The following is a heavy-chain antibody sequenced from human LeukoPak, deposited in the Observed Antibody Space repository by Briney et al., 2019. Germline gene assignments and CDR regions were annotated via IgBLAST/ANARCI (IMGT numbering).Heavy chain of an antibody. CDR1: GLTFGNYA. D-gene: IGHD3-10*01. J-gene: IGHJ3*02. Sequence: GGSLRLSCAASGLTFGNYARSWVRQAPGRGLEWVSSISGSGGSTHYADSVKGRFTTSRDNSKSTMFLQVNSLRAEDTAVYYCAKGSTYFYGSGTSDDAFDIWGQGTMVTVSS. CDR3: AKGSTYFYGSGTSDDAFDI. CDR2: ISGSGGST. V-gene: IGHV3-23*01.